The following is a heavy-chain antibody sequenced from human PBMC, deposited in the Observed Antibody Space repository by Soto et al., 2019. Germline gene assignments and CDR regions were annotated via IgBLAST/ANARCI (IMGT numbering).Heavy chain of an antibody. V-gene: IGHV3-48*03. CDR2: ISSSGSTI. J-gene: IGHJ6*02. CDR1: GFTFSSYE. CDR3: ARVAHCSSTSCYFRTYYYYGMDV. Sequence: AGSLRLSCAASGFTFSSYEMNWVRQAPGKGLEWVSYISSSGSTIYYADSVKGRFTISRDNAKNSLYLQMNSLRAEDTAVYYCARVAHCSSTSCYFRTYYYYGMDVWGQGTTVTVSS. D-gene: IGHD2-2*01.